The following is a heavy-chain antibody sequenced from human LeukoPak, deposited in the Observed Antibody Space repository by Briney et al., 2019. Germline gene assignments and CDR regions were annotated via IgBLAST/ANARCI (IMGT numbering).Heavy chain of an antibody. CDR1: GGSISSYY. J-gene: IGHJ5*02. CDR3: ARQSVVVPAAGGDWFDP. CDR2: IYTSGST. D-gene: IGHD2-2*01. V-gene: IGHV4-4*07. Sequence: SETLSLTSTVSGGSISSYYWSWIRQPAGKGLEWIGRIYTSGSTNYNPSLKSRVTMSVDTSKNQFSLKLSSVTAADTAVYYCARQSVVVPAAGGDWFDPWGQGTLVTVSS.